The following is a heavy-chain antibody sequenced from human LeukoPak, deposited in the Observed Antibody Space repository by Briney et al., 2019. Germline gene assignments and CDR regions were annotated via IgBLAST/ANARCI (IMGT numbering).Heavy chain of an antibody. J-gene: IGHJ4*02. V-gene: IGHV4-34*01. Sequence: SETLSLTCAVSGGSFSGYYWTWIRQPPGKGLEWIGEINHSGSANYNPSLRSRVTMSVDTSKIQFSLSLTSVTAADTAVYYCARDESHGHFDSWGQGTLVIVSS. D-gene: IGHD4-17*01. CDR2: INHSGSA. CDR1: GGSFSGYY. CDR3: ARDESHGHFDS.